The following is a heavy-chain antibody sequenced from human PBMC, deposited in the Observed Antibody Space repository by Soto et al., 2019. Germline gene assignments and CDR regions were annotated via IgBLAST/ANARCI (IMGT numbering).Heavy chain of an antibody. CDR3: ARENDFAYCGGDCSKRAFDI. D-gene: IGHD2-21*02. J-gene: IGHJ3*02. CDR1: GFTFSSYG. V-gene: IGHV3-NL1*01. CDR2: IYSGGST. Sequence: QVQLVESGGGVVQPGRSLRLSCAASGFTFSSYGMHWVRQAPGKGLEWVAVIYSGGSTYYADSVKGRFTISRDNSKNTLYLQMNSLRAEDTAVYYCARENDFAYCGGDCSKRAFDIWGQGTMVTVSS.